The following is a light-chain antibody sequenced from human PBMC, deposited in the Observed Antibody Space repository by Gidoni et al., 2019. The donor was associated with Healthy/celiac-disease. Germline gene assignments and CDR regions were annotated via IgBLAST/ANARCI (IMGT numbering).Light chain of an antibody. V-gene: IGKV2-28*01. CDR2: LGT. CDR3: MQALQTPIT. Sequence: DTVMTQSPLSLPVTPGEPASISCRSSQSLLHSNGYNYLDWYVQKPGQSPQLLIYLGTTRASGVPDRFSGSGSGTDFTLKSSRVEAEDVGVYYCMQALQTPITFGQGTRLEIK. CDR1: QSLLHSNGYNY. J-gene: IGKJ5*01.